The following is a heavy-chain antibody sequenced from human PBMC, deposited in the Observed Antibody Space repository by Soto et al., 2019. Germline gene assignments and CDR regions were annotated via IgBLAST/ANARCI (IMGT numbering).Heavy chain of an antibody. CDR1: GGSFSGYY. Sequence: QVQLQQWGAGLLKPSETLSLTCAVYGGSFSGYYWNWIRQPPGKGLEWIGEINHSGSTNHNPSLXRXAXLXIATSTNQFSLKLSSVTAADTAVYYCASGYGRNFDYWGQGTLVTVSS. V-gene: IGHV4-34*04. CDR3: ASGYGRNFDY. D-gene: IGHD3-10*01. CDR2: INHSGST. J-gene: IGHJ4*02.